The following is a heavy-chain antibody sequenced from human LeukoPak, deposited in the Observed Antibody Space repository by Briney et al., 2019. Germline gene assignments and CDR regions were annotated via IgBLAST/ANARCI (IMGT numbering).Heavy chain of an antibody. CDR1: VVATSGDY. V-gene: IGHV4-4*07. CDR2: IYTSGST. Sequence: PPETPSLTCAVSVVATSGDYWSSIWEPAGKRLEWIWRIYTSGSTNYTPSLTSRVTMSVDTSKNQFSLKLSSVTAADTAVYYCARGGAAGTSYSGQGTLVTVSS. J-gene: IGHJ4*02. D-gene: IGHD6-13*01. CDR3: ARGGAAGTSY.